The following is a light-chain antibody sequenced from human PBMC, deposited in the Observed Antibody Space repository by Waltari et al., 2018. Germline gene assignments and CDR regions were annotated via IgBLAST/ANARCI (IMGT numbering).Light chain of an antibody. CDR3: QQLSTYPLN. V-gene: IGKV1-39*01. J-gene: IGKJ4*01. CDR1: QSISSY. CDR2: TAS. Sequence: DIQLTQSPSSLSASLGARVTIACRASQSISSYLNWYQQKPGNSPRLLIYTASNLQSGVPSRFSGSGSGTDFTLTISSLQPEDFATYFCQQLSTYPLNFGGGTKVE.